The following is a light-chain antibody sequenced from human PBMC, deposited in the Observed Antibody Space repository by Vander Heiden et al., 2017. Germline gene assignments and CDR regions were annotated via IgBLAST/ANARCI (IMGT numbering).Light chain of an antibody. CDR1: QSVSSN. CDR2: GAS. CDR3: QQYNSWPPLT. V-gene: IGKV3-15*01. J-gene: IGKJ4*01. Sequence: EIVMTQSPATLSVSPGERATPSSRASQSVSSNLAWYQQKPGQAPRLLIYGASTRATGIAARFSGSGSGTEFTLTISSLQSEDFAVYYCQQYNSWPPLTFGGGTKVEIK.